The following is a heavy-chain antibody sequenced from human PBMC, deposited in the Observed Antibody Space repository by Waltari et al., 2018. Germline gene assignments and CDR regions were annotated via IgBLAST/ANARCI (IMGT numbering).Heavy chain of an antibody. Sequence: QVQLVESGGGVVQPGRSLRLSCAASGFTFSSYGMHWVRQAPGKGLEWVAVISYDGSNKYYADSVKGRLTISRDNSKNTLYLQMNSLRAEDTAVYYCAKDMRRYCSGGSCRGFDYWGQGTLVTVSS. V-gene: IGHV3-30*18. CDR3: AKDMRRYCSGGSCRGFDY. J-gene: IGHJ4*02. D-gene: IGHD2-15*01. CDR1: GFTFSSYG. CDR2: ISYDGSNK.